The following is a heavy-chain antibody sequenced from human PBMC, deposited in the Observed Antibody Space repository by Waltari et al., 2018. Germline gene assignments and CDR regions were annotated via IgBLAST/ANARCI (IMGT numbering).Heavy chain of an antibody. CDR1: GGAFGPYA. D-gene: IGHD1-26*01. CDR2: IIPIYGTP. J-gene: IGHJ3*02. Sequence: QVQLVQSGAAVKTPGSSVKVSCKASGGAFGPYAITWVRQAPGHGLEWVGGIIPIYGTPNFAQKFQGRVTFTADESTTTAYMELTSLKSEDTAIYYCARRNLGYAFDIWGQGTLVTVSS. V-gene: IGHV1-69*12. CDR3: ARRNLGYAFDI.